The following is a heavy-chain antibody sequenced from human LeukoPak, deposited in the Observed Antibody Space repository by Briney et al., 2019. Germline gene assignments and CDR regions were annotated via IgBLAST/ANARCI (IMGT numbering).Heavy chain of an antibody. Sequence: GGSLRLSCAASGFIFTNYFMSWVRQAPGKGLEWVASIKHDGSEKYYVDSVRGRFTISRNNTMNSLYLQMSSLRAEDTAVYYCATDRGWRTSGYYLYYFEYWGQGTLVTYSS. J-gene: IGHJ4*02. CDR3: ATDRGWRTSGYYLYYFEY. V-gene: IGHV3-7*01. CDR2: IKHDGSEK. CDR1: GFIFTNYF. D-gene: IGHD3-3*01.